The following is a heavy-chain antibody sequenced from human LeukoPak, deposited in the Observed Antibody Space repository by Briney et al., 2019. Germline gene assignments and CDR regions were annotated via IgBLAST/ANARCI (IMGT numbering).Heavy chain of an antibody. CDR1: GFTFSNYG. Sequence: PGGSVRLSCAASGFTFSNYGMQWVRQAPGKGLEGLSYIRCTSIIYYADSVKGRFTLSRDSAKDSLYLQMNSLRAEDTAVYYCARDYGSGKRIFDSWGQGTLVTVSS. V-gene: IGHV3-48*01. CDR2: IRCTSII. J-gene: IGHJ4*02. D-gene: IGHD3-10*01. CDR3: ARDYGSGKRIFDS.